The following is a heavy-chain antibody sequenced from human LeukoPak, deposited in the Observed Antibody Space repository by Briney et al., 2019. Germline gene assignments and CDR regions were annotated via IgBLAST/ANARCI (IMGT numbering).Heavy chain of an antibody. CDR3: ARQVVTLSSDAFDI. V-gene: IGHV3-23*01. CDR1: GFTFSSSA. D-gene: IGHD2-21*02. CDR2: ISNNGGYT. Sequence: GGSLRLSCAASGFTFSSSAMSWVRQAPGKGLEWVSAISNNGGYTYYADSVQGRFTISRDNSKSTLCLQMNSLRAEDTAVYYCARQVVTLSSDAFDIWGQGTMVTVSS. J-gene: IGHJ3*02.